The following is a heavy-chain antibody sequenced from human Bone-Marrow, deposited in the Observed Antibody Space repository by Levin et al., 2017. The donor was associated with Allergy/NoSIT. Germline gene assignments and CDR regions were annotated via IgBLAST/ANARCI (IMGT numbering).Heavy chain of an antibody. V-gene: IGHV3-74*01. D-gene: IGHD3-3*01. Sequence: LSLTCAASGLTFDKDWMVWVRQAPRKGLVWVSRINGDGRDTTYADSVRGRFTISRDNAKKTVFLQMNGLRAEDTAVYYCARRHYDFTASTDIFDIWGQGTMVTVSS. CDR2: INGDGRDT. CDR1: GLTFDKDW. J-gene: IGHJ3*02. CDR3: ARRHYDFTASTDIFDI.